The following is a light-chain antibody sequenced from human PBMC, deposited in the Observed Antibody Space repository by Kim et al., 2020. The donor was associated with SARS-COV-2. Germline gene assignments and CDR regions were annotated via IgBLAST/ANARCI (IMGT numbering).Light chain of an antibody. Sequence: SPGERATLSCRASQSVSSSYLAWYQKKPGQAPRLLIYGASSRATGIPDRFSGSGSGTDFTLTISRLEPEDFAVYYCHQYVSSPWTFGQGTKVDIK. V-gene: IGKV3-20*01. CDR2: GAS. CDR3: HQYVSSPWT. CDR1: QSVSSSY. J-gene: IGKJ1*01.